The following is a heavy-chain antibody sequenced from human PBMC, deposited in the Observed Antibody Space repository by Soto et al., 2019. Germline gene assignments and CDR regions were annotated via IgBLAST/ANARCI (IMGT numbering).Heavy chain of an antibody. CDR1: GGSVSSGSYY. CDR3: ARDRIRYGDYV. J-gene: IGHJ4*02. V-gene: IGHV4-61*01. D-gene: IGHD4-17*01. CDR2: IYYSGST. Sequence: ASETLSLTCTVSGGSVSSGSYYWSWIRQPPGKGLEWIGYIYYSGSTNYKPSLKSRVTISVDTSKNQFSLKLSSVTAADTAVYYCARDRIRYGDYVWGQGTLVTVSS.